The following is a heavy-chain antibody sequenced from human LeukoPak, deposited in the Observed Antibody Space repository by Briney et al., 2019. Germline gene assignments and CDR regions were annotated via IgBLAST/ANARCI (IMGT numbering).Heavy chain of an antibody. J-gene: IGHJ4*02. Sequence: SSITSSSTYIYYAASVKGRFTISRDNAKNSLYLQMNSLRAEDTAVYYCARDDDYSSHFDYWGQGTLVTVSS. CDR3: ARDDDYSSHFDY. CDR2: ITSSSTYI. D-gene: IGHD4-11*01. V-gene: IGHV3-21*01.